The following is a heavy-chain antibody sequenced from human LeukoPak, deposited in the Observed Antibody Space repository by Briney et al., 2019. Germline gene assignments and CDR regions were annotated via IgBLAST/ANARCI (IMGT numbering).Heavy chain of an antibody. CDR1: GYTFTGYY. CDR3: ARVREYSSGWYFDY. J-gene: IGHJ4*02. D-gene: IGHD6-19*01. V-gene: IGHV1-2*02. Sequence: ASVKVSCKASGYTFTGYYMHWVRQAPGQGLEWMGWINPNSGCTNYAQKFQDRVTMTRDTSLTTAYMDMSRLRSDDTAVYYCARVREYSSGWYFDYWGQGTLVTVSS. CDR2: INPNSGCT.